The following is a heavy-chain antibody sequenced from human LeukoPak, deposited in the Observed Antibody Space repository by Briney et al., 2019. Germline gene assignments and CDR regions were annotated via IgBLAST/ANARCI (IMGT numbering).Heavy chain of an antibody. Sequence: HPGGSVRLSCAASGFTFSDYWMHWVRQAPGKGLVWVSRINTDGSSTSYADSVKGRFTISRDNAKNTLYLQMNSLRAEDTAVYYCARDFERSSGYYGYWGQGTLVTVSS. CDR3: ARDFERSSGYYGY. CDR2: INTDGSST. J-gene: IGHJ4*02. D-gene: IGHD3-22*01. V-gene: IGHV3-74*01. CDR1: GFTFSDYW.